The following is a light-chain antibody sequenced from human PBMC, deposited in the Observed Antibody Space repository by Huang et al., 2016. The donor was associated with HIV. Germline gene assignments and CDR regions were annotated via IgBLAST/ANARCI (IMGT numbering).Light chain of an antibody. CDR3: QQYYYTPLT. J-gene: IGKJ2*01. CDR2: WAA. CDR1: QSLFYRSHNKNY. Sequence: DIVMTQSPDSLTVSLGERATINCKSSQSLFYRSHNKNYLAWYQQKPGQPPNLLIYWAATRGSGVPDRFSGSGSGTDFTLTIRSPQAEDGAIYYCQQYYYTPLTFGQGTKLEIK. V-gene: IGKV4-1*01.